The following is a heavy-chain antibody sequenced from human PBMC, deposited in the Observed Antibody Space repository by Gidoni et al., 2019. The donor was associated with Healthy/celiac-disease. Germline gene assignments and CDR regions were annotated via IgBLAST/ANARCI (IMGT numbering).Heavy chain of an antibody. CDR3: ARNRPPVYYYDSSGYPSEFDY. D-gene: IGHD3-22*01. CDR2: IYSGGST. CDR1: GFTVSSNY. Sequence: EVQLVESGGGLVQPGGSLRLSCAASGFTVSSNYMSWVRQAPGKGLEWVSVIYSGGSTYYADSVKGRFTISRDNSKNTLYLQMNSLRAEDTAVYYCARNRPPVYYYDSSGYPSEFDYWGQGTLVTVSS. V-gene: IGHV3-66*01. J-gene: IGHJ4*02.